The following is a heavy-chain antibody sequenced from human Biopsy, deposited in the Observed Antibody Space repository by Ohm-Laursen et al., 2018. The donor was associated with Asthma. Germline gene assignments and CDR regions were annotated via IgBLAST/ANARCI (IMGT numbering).Heavy chain of an antibody. J-gene: IGHJ3*02. V-gene: IGHV1-3*01. CDR3: ARTYYDFLTGQVNDAFDI. Sequence: ASVKVSCKASGYTFISYAIHWVRQAPGQRLEWMGWIDAGNGNTKYSQKFQGRVTITRDTSASTAYMELSSLRSEDTAVYYCARTYYDFLTGQVNDAFDIWGQGTMVTVSS. D-gene: IGHD3-9*01. CDR1: GYTFISYA. CDR2: IDAGNGNT.